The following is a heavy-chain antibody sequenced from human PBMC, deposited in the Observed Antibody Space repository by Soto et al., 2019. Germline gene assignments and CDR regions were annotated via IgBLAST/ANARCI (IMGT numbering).Heavy chain of an antibody. CDR2: IKSKTDGGTT. J-gene: IGHJ4*02. Sequence: GGSLRLSCAASGFAFRNAWMSWVRQAPGKGLEWVGRIKSKTDGGTTDYAAPVKGRFAISRDDSKNTLYLQMNSLKTEDAAVYYCTTDDPINKYWGQGTLVTVSS. CDR1: GFAFRNAW. CDR3: TTDDPINKY. V-gene: IGHV3-15*01.